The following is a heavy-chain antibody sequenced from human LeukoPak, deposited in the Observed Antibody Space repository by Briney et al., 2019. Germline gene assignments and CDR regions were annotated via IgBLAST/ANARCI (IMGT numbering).Heavy chain of an antibody. Sequence: GASVKVSCTASGYTFTSYGISWVRQAPGQGLEWMGWISAYNGNTNYAQKLQGRVTMTTDTSTSTAYMELRSLRSDDTAVYYCARDIAAAGTEGYYYYYMDVWGKGTTVTISS. D-gene: IGHD6-13*01. CDR2: ISAYNGNT. V-gene: IGHV1-18*01. CDR3: ARDIAAAGTEGYYYYYMDV. J-gene: IGHJ6*03. CDR1: GYTFTSYG.